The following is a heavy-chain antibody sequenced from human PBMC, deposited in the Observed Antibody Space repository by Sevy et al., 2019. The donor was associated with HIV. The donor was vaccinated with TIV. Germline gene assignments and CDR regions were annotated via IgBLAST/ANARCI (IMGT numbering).Heavy chain of an antibody. Sequence: SETLSLTCTVSGGSVSSGSYYWSWIRQPPGKGLEWIGYIYYSGSTNYNPSLKSRVTISVDTSKNQFSLKLSSVTAADTAMYYCARGVVVITRDAFDIWGQGTMVTVSS. CDR3: ARGVVVITRDAFDI. CDR2: IYYSGST. CDR1: GGSVSSGSYY. J-gene: IGHJ3*02. D-gene: IGHD3-22*01. V-gene: IGHV4-61*01.